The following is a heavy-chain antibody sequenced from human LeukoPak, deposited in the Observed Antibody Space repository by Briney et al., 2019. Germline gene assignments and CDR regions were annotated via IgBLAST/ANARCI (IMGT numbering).Heavy chain of an antibody. D-gene: IGHD3-22*01. Sequence: GGSLRLSCAASGFTFSDYYMSWIRQAPGKGLEWVSYISSSGTTIYYADSVKGRFTISRGNAKNSLYLQMNSLRAEDTAVYYCARAKYDSSGYAFDYWGQGTLVTVSS. CDR2: ISSSGTTI. CDR1: GFTFSDYY. J-gene: IGHJ4*02. V-gene: IGHV3-11*01. CDR3: ARAKYDSSGYAFDY.